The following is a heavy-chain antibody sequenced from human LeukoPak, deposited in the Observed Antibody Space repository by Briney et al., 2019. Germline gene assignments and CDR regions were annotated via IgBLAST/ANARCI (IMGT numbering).Heavy chain of an antibody. CDR2: IYYSGST. V-gene: IGHV4-59*08. CDR3: ARQAAPERGFSYGPVDY. Sequence: SETLSLTCTVSGGSISSYYWSWIRQPPGKGLEWIGYIYYSGSTNYNPSLKSRLTISKDTSKSQFSLNLRSVTAADTAVYFCARQAAPERGFSYGPVDYWGHGSLVTVSS. J-gene: IGHJ4*01. D-gene: IGHD5-18*01. CDR1: GGSISSYY.